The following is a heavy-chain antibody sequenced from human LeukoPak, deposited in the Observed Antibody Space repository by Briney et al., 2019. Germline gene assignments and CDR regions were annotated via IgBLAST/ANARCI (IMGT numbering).Heavy chain of an antibody. CDR3: ARRHHYYYYMDV. CDR1: GGSFNAYY. CDR2: INHSGNT. J-gene: IGHJ6*03. Sequence: SETLSLTCAVYGGSFNAYYWTWIRQTPGKGLEWIGEINHSGNTNCNPSLNGRVTISVDTSKNQFSLNLSSVTAADTAVYYCARRHHYYYYMDVWGKGTTVTVSS. V-gene: IGHV4-34*01.